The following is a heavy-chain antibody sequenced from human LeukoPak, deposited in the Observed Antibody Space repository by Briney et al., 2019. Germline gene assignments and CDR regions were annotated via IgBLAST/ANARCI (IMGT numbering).Heavy chain of an antibody. J-gene: IGHJ6*02. V-gene: IGHV4-59*08. CDR2: IYYSGSI. D-gene: IGHD6-13*01. Sequence: PSETLSLTCTVSGGSISSYYWSWIRQSPGKGLEWIGYIYYSGSIHYNPSLKSRVTISVDTSKNQFSLKLSSVPPTDTAVYYCARLYKSSWYGGAYGMDVWGQGTTVTVSS. CDR1: GGSISSYY. CDR3: ARLYKSSWYGGAYGMDV.